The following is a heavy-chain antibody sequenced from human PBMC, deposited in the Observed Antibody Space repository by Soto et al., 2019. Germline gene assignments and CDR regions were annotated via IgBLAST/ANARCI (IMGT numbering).Heavy chain of an antibody. CDR2: IYYSGST. CDR1: GGSISSYY. CDR3: ARDQVPTGLYDYIWGSYRGPSNWLAP. Sequence: SETLSLTCTVSGGSISSYYWSWIRQPPGKGLEWIGYIYYSGSTNYNPSLKSRVTISVDTSKNQFSLKLSSVTAADTAVYYCARDQVPTGLYDYIWGSYRGPSNWLAPWGQGTLVTVSS. D-gene: IGHD3-16*02. J-gene: IGHJ5*02. V-gene: IGHV4-59*01.